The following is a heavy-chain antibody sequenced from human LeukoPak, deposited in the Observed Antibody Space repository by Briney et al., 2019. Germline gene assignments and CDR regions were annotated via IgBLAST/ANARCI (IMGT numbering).Heavy chain of an antibody. CDR1: GFTFTSSA. Sequence: SVKVSCKASGFTFTSSAVQWVRQARGQRLEWIGWIVVGSGNTNYAQKFQERVTITRDMSTSTAYMELGSLRSEDTAVYYCAASAGFWSGYYMVYWGQGTLVTVSS. CDR2: IVVGSGNT. V-gene: IGHV1-58*01. D-gene: IGHD3-3*01. CDR3: AASAGFWSGYYMVY. J-gene: IGHJ4*02.